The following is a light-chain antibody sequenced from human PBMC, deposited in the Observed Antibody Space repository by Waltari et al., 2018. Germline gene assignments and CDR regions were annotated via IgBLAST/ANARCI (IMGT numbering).Light chain of an antibody. J-gene: IGLJ1*01. V-gene: IGLV2-23*01. CDR1: SSAIGTYNF. CDR3: CSYAGGTADV. Sequence: SALTQPASVSGSPGQSITISCTGTSSAIGTYNFFSWYQEYPGKAPKLIIYEATKRPSGVSDRFSASKSGNTASLTISGLQADDEADYSCCSYAGGTADVVGTGTRVTVL. CDR2: EAT.